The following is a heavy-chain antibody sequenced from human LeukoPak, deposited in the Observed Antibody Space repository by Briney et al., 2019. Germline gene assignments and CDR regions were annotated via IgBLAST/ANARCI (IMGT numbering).Heavy chain of an antibody. V-gene: IGHV3-21*01. CDR3: AAIAAAGIPVFDY. CDR2: ISSSSSYI. D-gene: IGHD6-13*01. J-gene: IGHJ4*02. Sequence: PGGSLRLSCAASGFTFSSYSMNWVRQAPGKGLEWVSSISSSSSYIYYADSVKGRFTISRDNAKNSLYLQINSLRAEDTAVYYCAAIAAAGIPVFDYWGQGTLVTVSS. CDR1: GFTFSSYS.